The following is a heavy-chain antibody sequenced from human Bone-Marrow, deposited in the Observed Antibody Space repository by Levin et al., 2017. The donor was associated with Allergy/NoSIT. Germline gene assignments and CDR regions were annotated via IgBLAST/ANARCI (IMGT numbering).Heavy chain of an antibody. CDR2: IWYGGRNK. D-gene: IGHD6-6*01. CDR1: GFSFSNYG. J-gene: IGHJ6*02. CDR3: ARDDQFVHFRDTRDYYGIDV. Sequence: GGSLRLSCAASGFSFSNYGMHWVRQAPGKGLEWVAVIWYGGRNKYYADSVQGRFTISRDNSKNTLYLQMNSLRAEDTAVYYCARDDQFVHFRDTRDYYGIDVWGQGTTVTVSS. V-gene: IGHV3-33*01.